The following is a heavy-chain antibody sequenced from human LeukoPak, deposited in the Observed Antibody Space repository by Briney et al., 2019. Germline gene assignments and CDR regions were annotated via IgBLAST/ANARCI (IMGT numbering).Heavy chain of an antibody. CDR3: ARADNYGSILDY. CDR1: GFTFSNYW. Sequence: GGSLRLSCAASGFTFSNYWMSWVRQSPGRGLEWVANIDQDGSTEYYVDSVGGRFTVSRDNAKNSMYLQIDSLRAEDTAVYYCARADNYGSILDYWGRGTLVTVSS. V-gene: IGHV3-7*04. D-gene: IGHD3-10*01. CDR2: IDQDGSTE. J-gene: IGHJ4*02.